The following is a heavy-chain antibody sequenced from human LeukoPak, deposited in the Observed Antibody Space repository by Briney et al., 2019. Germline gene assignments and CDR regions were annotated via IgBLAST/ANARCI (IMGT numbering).Heavy chain of an antibody. CDR1: GYTFTSYG. V-gene: IGHV1-18*01. CDR2: ISAYNGNT. D-gene: IGHD3-22*01. J-gene: IGHJ5*02. Sequence: ASVKVSCKASGYTFTSYGISWVRQAPGQGLEWMGWISAYNGNTNYAQKLQGRVTMTTDTSTSTAYMELRSLRSDDTAVYYCARDVDYYDSSGYSGTWSQGTLVTVSS. CDR3: ARDVDYYDSSGYSGT.